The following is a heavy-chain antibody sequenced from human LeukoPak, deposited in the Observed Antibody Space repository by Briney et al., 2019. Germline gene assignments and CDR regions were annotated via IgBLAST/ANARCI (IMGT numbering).Heavy chain of an antibody. J-gene: IGHJ4*02. CDR2: ISANNGNT. CDR1: DTFTSYG. Sequence: GASVKVSCKASDTFTSYGISWVRQAPGQGLEWMGWISANNGNTNYAQKLQGRVTMTTDTSTSTAYMELRSLRSDDTAVYYCARDYYGSGSYFSIDYWGQGTLVTVSS. D-gene: IGHD3-10*01. CDR3: ARDYYGSGSYFSIDY. V-gene: IGHV1-18*04.